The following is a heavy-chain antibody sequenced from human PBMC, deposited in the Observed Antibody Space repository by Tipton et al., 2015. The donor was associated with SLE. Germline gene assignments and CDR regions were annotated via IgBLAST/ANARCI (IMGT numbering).Heavy chain of an antibody. CDR3: ARGVAERLGLDF. CDR1: GASTSSGSYY. CDR2: VYTSGGT. J-gene: IGHJ4*02. Sequence: TLSLTCSVSGASTSSGSYYWSWVRQPAGKGLEWIGHVYTSGGTNYNPSLESRVTISLDTSKNQFSLKLSSVTAADTALYFCARGVAERLGLDFWGQGSLVTVSS. D-gene: IGHD6-19*01. V-gene: IGHV4-61*09.